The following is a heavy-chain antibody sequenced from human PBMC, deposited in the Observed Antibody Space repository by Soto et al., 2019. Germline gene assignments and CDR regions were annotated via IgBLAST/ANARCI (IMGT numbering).Heavy chain of an antibody. CDR2: IYYSGST. V-gene: IGHV4-59*01. CDR3: ARGGFVVVAATVDY. Sequence: SETLSLTCPVSGGSISSYYWSWIRQPPGKGLEWIGYIYYSGSTNYNPSLKSRVTISVDTSKNQFSLKLSSVTAADTAVYYCARGGFVVVAATVDYWGQGTLVTVSS. J-gene: IGHJ4*02. D-gene: IGHD2-15*01. CDR1: GGSISSYY.